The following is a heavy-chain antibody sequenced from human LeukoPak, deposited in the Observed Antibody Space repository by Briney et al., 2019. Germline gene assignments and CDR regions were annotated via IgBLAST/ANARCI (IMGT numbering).Heavy chain of an antibody. CDR3: ARDTDGSLDY. V-gene: IGHV3-7*01. CDR1: GFTFSNSW. J-gene: IGHJ4*02. D-gene: IGHD5-24*01. CDR2: IKQDESAK. Sequence: PGGSLRLPCAASGFTFSNSWMAWARQAPGQGLEWVANIKQDESAKHYSDSVKGRFTISRDNAKNSLFLQMNGLRAEDSALYYCARDTDGSLDYWGQGALVTVSS.